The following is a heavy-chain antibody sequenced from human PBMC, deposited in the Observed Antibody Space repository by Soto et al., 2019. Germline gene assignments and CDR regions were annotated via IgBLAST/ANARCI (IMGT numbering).Heavy chain of an antibody. Sequence: SETLSLTCTVSGGSISSYYWSWIRQPPGKGLEWIGYIYYSGSTNYNPSLKSRVTISVDTSKNQFSLKLSSVTAADTAVYYCARDRVPHYFDYWGQGTLVTVSS. V-gene: IGHV4-59*01. CDR3: ARDRVPHYFDY. D-gene: IGHD1-1*01. CDR2: IYYSGST. CDR1: GGSISSYY. J-gene: IGHJ4*02.